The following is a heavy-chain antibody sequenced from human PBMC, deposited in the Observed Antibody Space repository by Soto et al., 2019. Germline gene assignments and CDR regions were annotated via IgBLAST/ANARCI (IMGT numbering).Heavy chain of an antibody. V-gene: IGHV1-69*01. CDR2: XXPIFGTT. J-gene: IGHJ3*01. D-gene: IGHD2-21*01. Sequence: QVQLVQSGAEMXKPGSSVRVSCKASGGAXXXXXIXXXXXXXXXXXXXXXXXXPIFGTTKNAPKFQGRVTVSADESTSTAYMELSSLTSEDTAVYFCARSRPQGSDFPGVIPWDALDVWGQGTLVTVSS. CDR1: GGAXXXXX. CDR3: ARSRPQGSDFPGVIPWDALDV.